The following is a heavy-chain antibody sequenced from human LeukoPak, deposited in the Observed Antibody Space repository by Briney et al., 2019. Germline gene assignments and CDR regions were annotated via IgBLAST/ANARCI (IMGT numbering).Heavy chain of an antibody. CDR1: GITVSNTY. CDR3: VKDSCSGGSCYSFHP. V-gene: IGHV3-64D*06. Sequence: PGGSLRLSCEASGITVSNTYVNWVREAPGKGLEYVSAISSNGGSTYYADSVKGRFTISRDNSKNTLYLQMSSLRAEDTAVYYCVKDSCSGGSCYSFHPWGQGTLVTVSS. D-gene: IGHD2-15*01. CDR2: ISSNGGST. J-gene: IGHJ5*02.